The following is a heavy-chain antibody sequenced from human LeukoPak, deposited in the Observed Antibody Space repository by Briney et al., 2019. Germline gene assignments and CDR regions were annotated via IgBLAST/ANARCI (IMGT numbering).Heavy chain of an antibody. J-gene: IGHJ4*02. CDR3: ARGTGEGYTYGRYYFDY. D-gene: IGHD5-18*01. V-gene: IGHV1-2*02. CDR1: GYTFTGYY. CDR2: INPNSGGT. Sequence: ASVKVSCKASGYTFTGYYMHWVRQAPGQGPEWMGWINPNSGGTDYAQKFQGRVTMTRDTSISTAYMELSRLRSDDTAVYYCARGTGEGYTYGRYYFDYWGQGTLVTVSS.